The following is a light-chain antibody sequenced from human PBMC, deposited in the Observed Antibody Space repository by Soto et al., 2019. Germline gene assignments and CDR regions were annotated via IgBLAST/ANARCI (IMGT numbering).Light chain of an antibody. Sequence: QSVLTQPPSASGTPGQRVTISCSGSSSNLGDNTVNWYQQLPGTAPKLLIYRNNRRPSEVPDRFSGSKSGTSASLAISGLQSDDEADYYCATWDDSLNGPVLGGGTKLTVL. CDR2: RNN. CDR3: ATWDDSLNGPV. V-gene: IGLV1-44*01. CDR1: SSNLGDNT. J-gene: IGLJ3*02.